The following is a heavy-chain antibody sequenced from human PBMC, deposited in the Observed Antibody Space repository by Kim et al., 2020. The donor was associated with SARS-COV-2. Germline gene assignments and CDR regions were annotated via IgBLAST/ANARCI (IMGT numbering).Heavy chain of an antibody. Sequence: YTANSGKGRFTISSDNSKNTLYLKMNSLRAEDTAVYYCARTIVGATLFDYWGQGTLVTVSS. V-gene: IGHV3-53*01. J-gene: IGHJ4*02. D-gene: IGHD1-26*01. CDR3: ARTIVGATLFDY.